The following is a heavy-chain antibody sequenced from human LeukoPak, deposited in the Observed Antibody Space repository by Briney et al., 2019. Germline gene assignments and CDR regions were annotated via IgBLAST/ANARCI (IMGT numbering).Heavy chain of an antibody. J-gene: IGHJ6*02. V-gene: IGHV3-7*03. CDR1: GFTFSSYW. CDR3: ARGGGLDV. CDR2: INHNGNVN. Sequence: GGSLRLSCAASGFTFSSYWMNWARQAPGKGLEWVASINHNGNVNYYVDSVKGRITISRDNAKNSLYLQMSNLRAEDTAVYFCARGGGLDVWGQGATVTVSS. D-gene: IGHD3-16*01.